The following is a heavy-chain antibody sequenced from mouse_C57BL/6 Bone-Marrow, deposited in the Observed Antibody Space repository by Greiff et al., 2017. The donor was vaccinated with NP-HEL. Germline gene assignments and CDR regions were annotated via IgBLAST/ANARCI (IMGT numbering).Heavy chain of an antibody. D-gene: IGHD1-1*01. CDR2: IRNKANGYTT. Sequence: EVQLVESGGGLVQPGGSLSLSCAASGFTFTDYYMSWVRQPPGKALEWLGFIRNKANGYTTEYSASVKGRFTISRDNSQSILYLQMNALRAEDSATYYCARYYYGSRNYFDYWGQGTTLTVSS. CDR1: GFTFTDYY. V-gene: IGHV7-3*01. CDR3: ARYYYGSRNYFDY. J-gene: IGHJ2*01.